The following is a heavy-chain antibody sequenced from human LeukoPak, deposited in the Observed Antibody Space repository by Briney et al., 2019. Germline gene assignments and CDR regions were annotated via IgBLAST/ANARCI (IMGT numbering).Heavy chain of an antibody. J-gene: IGHJ4*02. CDR2: ISYDGSNK. CDR3: ASPLIVGATTGYFDY. CDR1: GFTFSSYG. Sequence: QPGRSLRLSCAASGFTFSSYGMHWVRQDPGKGLEWVAVISYDGSNKYYADSVKGRFTISRDNSKNTLYLQMNSLRAEDTAVYYCASPLIVGATTGYFDYWGQGTLVTVSS. D-gene: IGHD1-26*01. V-gene: IGHV3-30-3*02.